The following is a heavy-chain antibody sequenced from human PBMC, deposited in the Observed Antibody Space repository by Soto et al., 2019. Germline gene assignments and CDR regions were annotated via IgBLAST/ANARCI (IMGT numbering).Heavy chain of an antibody. CDR3: ARGTYYDFWSGYQSYAFDI. CDR2: MNPNSGNT. CDR1: GYTFTSYD. D-gene: IGHD3-3*01. Sequence: GASVKVSCKASGYTFTSYDINWVRQATGQGLEWMGWMNPNSGNTGYAQKFQGRVTMTRNTSISTAYMELSSPRSEDTAVYYCARGTYYDFWSGYQSYAFDIWGQGTMVTVSS. V-gene: IGHV1-8*01. J-gene: IGHJ3*02.